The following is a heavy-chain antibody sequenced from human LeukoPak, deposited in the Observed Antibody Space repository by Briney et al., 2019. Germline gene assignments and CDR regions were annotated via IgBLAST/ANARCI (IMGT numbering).Heavy chain of an antibody. D-gene: IGHD3-10*01. CDR2: IYTSGST. CDR3: ARGFQDFDL. V-gene: IGHV4-61*02. J-gene: IGHJ2*01. CDR1: GGSISSGSYY. Sequence: SQTLSLTCTVSGGSISSGSYYWSWIRQPAGKGLEWIGRIYTSGSTNYNPSLKSRVTISVDTSKNQFSLKLSFVTAADTAVYYCARGFQDFDLWGRGTLVTVSS.